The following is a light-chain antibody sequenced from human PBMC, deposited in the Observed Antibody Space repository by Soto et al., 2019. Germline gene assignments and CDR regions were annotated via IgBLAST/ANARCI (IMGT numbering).Light chain of an antibody. CDR2: SAS. CDR1: QSVSKSY. CDR3: QHYGSSPAYT. V-gene: IGKV3-20*01. J-gene: IGKJ2*01. Sequence: EIVLTQSPGTLSLSPGERATLSCRTSQSVSKSYLVWFQQRPGQAPRLLIYSASTRASGIPDRFSGSGSGTDFTLTISRLEPEDFAVYYCQHYGSSPAYTFGQGTKLEIK.